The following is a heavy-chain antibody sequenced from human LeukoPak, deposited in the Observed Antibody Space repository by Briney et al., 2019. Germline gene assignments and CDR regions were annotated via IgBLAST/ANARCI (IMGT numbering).Heavy chain of an antibody. CDR1: GGSISSHY. J-gene: IGHJ4*02. CDR3: ARGTKVAATFDY. D-gene: IGHD2-15*01. Sequence: SETLSLTCTASGGSISSHYWSWIRQPPGKGLEWIGYIYYSGSTNYNPSLKSRVTISVDTSKNQFSLKLSPVTAADTAVYYCARGTKVAATFDYWGQGTLVTVSS. CDR2: IYYSGST. V-gene: IGHV4-59*11.